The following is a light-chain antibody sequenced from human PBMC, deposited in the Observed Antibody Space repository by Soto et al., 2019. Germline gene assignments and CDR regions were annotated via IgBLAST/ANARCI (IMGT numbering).Light chain of an antibody. CDR3: QQYDNWPPWT. Sequence: DTVMTQSPATLSVSPGETATLSCRASESVGSHLAWYQQKAGQAPRLLIYGVSTRATGIPARFRGSGSETDFTLTISCLQSEDSAIYYCQQYDNWPPWTFGQGTKVDIK. J-gene: IGKJ1*01. CDR2: GVS. V-gene: IGKV3-15*01. CDR1: ESVGSH.